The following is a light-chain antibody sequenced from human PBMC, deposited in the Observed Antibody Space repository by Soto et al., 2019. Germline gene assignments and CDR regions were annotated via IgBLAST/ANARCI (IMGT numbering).Light chain of an antibody. CDR3: TSYTSSTTPCV. CDR1: SSDVGSKSR. Sequence: QSALTQPASVSGSPGQSVTISCTGTSSDVGSKSRVSWYQQPPGTAPKLMIYEVSNRPSGVPDRFSGSKSGNTASLTISGLRAEDEADYYCTSYTSSTTPCVFGTGTKVTVL. CDR2: EVS. V-gene: IGLV2-18*02. J-gene: IGLJ1*01.